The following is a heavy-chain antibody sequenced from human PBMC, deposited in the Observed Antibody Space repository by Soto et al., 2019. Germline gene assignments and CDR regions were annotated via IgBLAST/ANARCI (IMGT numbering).Heavy chain of an antibody. Sequence: PSQTLSLTCVISGDSVSSNSAAWNWIRQSPSRGLEWLGRTYYRSRWYNEYAVPVKSRITINPDTSNNQFSLQLNSVTPEDTAVYYCARDFRFEESVAGFDYWGQGTLVTVSS. J-gene: IGHJ4*02. V-gene: IGHV6-1*01. D-gene: IGHD3-10*01. CDR3: ARDFRFEESVAGFDY. CDR1: GDSVSSNSAA. CDR2: TYYRSRWYN.